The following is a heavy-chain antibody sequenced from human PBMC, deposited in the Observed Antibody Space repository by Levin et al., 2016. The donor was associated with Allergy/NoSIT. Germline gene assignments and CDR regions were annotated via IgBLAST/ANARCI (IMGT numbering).Heavy chain of an antibody. CDR3: AKDRGPRTNFDY. D-gene: IGHD3-16*01. CDR1: GFTFSSYG. Sequence: GESLKISCAASGFTFSSYGMHWVRQAPGKGLEWVAVISRDGSHIYYADSVKGRFTISRDNSKDTVFLQMNSLRTEDTAVYYCAKDRGPRTNFDYWGQGTLVTVSS. CDR2: ISRDGSHI. J-gene: IGHJ4*02. V-gene: IGHV3-30*18.